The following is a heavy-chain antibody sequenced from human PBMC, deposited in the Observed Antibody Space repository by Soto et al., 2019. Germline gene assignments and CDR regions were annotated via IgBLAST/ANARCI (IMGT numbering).Heavy chain of an antibody. V-gene: IGHV3-48*01. CDR1: GFTFSSYS. CDR2: ISSSSRTI. D-gene: IGHD5-12*01. J-gene: IGHJ6*03. Sequence: PGGSLRLSCAASGFTFSSYSMNWVRQAPGKGLEWVSYISSSSRTIYYADSVKGRFTISRDNAKNSLYLQINSLRAEDTAVYYCARSPLWYVNIVATTDYYYYYMDVWGKGTTVTVSS. CDR3: ARSPLWYVNIVATTDYYYYYMDV.